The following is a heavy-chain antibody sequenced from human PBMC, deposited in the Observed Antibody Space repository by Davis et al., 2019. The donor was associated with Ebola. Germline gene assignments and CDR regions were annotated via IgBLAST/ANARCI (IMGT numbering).Heavy chain of an antibody. CDR1: GGSISSSNW. CDR2: INHSGST. CDR3: ARVPYYGSGSYPSYYYGMDV. D-gene: IGHD3-10*01. J-gene: IGHJ6*02. Sequence: MPSETLSLTCAVSGGSISSSNWWSWVRQPPGKGLEWIGEINHSGSTNYNPSLKSRVTISVDTSKNQFSLKLSSVTAADTAVYYCARVPYYGSGSYPSYYYGMDVWGQGTTVTVSS. V-gene: IGHV4-4*02.